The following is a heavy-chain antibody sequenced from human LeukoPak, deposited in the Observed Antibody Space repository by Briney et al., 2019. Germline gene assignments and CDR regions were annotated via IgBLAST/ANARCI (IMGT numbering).Heavy chain of an antibody. D-gene: IGHD5-18*01. J-gene: IGHJ6*03. CDR2: INPNSGGT. CDR3: ARDVTDTATVRYCYYYYYMDV. CDR1: GYTFTGYY. V-gene: IGHV1-2*02. Sequence: ASVKVSCKASGYTFTGYYMHWVRQAPGQGLEWMGGINPNSGGTNYAQKFQGRVTMTRDTSISTAYMELSRLRSDDTAVYYCARDVTDTATVRYCYYYYYMDVWGKGTRVTISS.